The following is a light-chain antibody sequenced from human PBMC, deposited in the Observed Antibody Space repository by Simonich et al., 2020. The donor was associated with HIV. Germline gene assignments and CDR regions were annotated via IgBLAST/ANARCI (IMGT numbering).Light chain of an antibody. CDR2: NVN. CDR1: SSDVGGYNY. Sequence: QSALTQPASVSGSPGQSITISCTGTSSDVGGYNYVSWYQQHPGKAPKLMIFNVNKRPSGVSNRFSGSKSGNTASLTISGLQADDEADYYCNSYTSSGSWVFGGGTKLTVL. J-gene: IGLJ3*02. V-gene: IGLV2-14*03. CDR3: NSYTSSGSWV.